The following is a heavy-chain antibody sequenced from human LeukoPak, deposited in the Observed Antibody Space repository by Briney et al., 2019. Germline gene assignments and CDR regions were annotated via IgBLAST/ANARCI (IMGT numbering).Heavy chain of an antibody. J-gene: IGHJ4*02. CDR1: GFTFDDYA. Sequence: GGSLRLSCAASGFTFDDYAMHWVRQAPGKGLEWVSGISWNSGSIGYADSVNGRFTISRENAKNSLYLQMNSLRAEDTALYYCAKDILSDYGGNSFDYWGQGTLVTVSS. V-gene: IGHV3-9*01. D-gene: IGHD4-23*01. CDR2: ISWNSGSI. CDR3: AKDILSDYGGNSFDY.